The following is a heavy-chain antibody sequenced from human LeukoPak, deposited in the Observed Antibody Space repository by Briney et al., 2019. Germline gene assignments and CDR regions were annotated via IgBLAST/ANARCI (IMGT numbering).Heavy chain of an antibody. Sequence: SETLSLTCSVSGGSISNNIYYWGWIRQPPGKGLEWIGNIYYSGSTYYNPSLKSRDIISVDTSKNQFSLKMSSVTAADTAVYYCARTGYSSSYYKFRFDYWGQGTLVTVSS. D-gene: IGHD6-13*01. J-gene: IGHJ4*02. CDR3: ARTGYSSSYYKFRFDY. CDR2: IYYSGST. CDR1: GGSISNNIYY. V-gene: IGHV4-39*07.